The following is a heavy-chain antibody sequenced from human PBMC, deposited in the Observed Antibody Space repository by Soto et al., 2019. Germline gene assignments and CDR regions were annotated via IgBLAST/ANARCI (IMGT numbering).Heavy chain of an antibody. CDR1: GFSFSMYA. CDR2: ISGSGDGT. Sequence: EVQLLDSGGGLVQPGGSLRLSCAASGFSFSMYAMSWVRQAPGKGLEWVSGISGSGDGTHYADYVKGRFTISRDNSKNTLYLQMNSLRAEDTAVYDCSKDIYGSNWYDYWGQGTLVTVYS. CDR3: SKDIYGSNWYDY. D-gene: IGHD3-16*01. V-gene: IGHV3-23*01. J-gene: IGHJ5*01.